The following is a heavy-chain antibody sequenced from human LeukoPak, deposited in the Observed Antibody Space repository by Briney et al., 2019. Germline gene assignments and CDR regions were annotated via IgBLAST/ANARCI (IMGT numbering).Heavy chain of an antibody. CDR3: ARGIEYSNYLVY. V-gene: IGHV4-34*01. CDR1: GGSISGYY. D-gene: IGHD4-11*01. Sequence: SETLSLTCTVSGGSISGYYWSWIRQPPGKGLEWIGEINHSGSTNYNPSLKSRVTISVDTSKNQFSLKLSSVTAADRAVYYCARGIEYSNYLVYWGQGILVTVSS. CDR2: INHSGST. J-gene: IGHJ4*02.